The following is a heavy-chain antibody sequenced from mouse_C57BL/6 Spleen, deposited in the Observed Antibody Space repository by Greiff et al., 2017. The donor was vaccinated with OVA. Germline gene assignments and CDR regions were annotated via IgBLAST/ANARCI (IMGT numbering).Heavy chain of an antibody. D-gene: IGHD3-2*02. CDR3: ARSAQAISWFAY. V-gene: IGHV1-4*01. Sequence: VKLVESGAELARPGASVKMSCKASGYTFTSYTMHWVKQRPGQGLEWIGYINPSSGYTKYNQKFKDKATLTADKSSSTAYMQLSSLTSEDSAVYYCARSAQAISWFAYWGQGTLVTVSA. CDR2: INPSSGYT. CDR1: GYTFTSYT. J-gene: IGHJ3*01.